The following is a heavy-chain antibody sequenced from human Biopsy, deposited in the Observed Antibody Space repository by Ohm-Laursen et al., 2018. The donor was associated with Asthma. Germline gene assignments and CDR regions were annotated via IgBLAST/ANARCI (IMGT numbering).Heavy chain of an antibody. J-gene: IGHJ2*01. CDR1: GVSVSSGSYY. CDR3: AIVPTTLRYFDL. D-gene: IGHD2-15*01. CDR2: ISYIGST. V-gene: IGHV4-61*01. Sequence: VTLSLTCTVSGVSVSSGSYYWRWIRQTPGKGLAWVSYISYIGSTDYNPSLKSRLTISMNTSKNQFSLKLSSVTAAVTAVYYRAIVPTTLRYFDLWGRGTLVTVSS.